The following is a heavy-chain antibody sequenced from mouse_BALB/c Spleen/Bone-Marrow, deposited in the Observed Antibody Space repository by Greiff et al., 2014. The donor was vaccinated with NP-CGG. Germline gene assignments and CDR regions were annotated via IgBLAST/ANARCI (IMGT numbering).Heavy chain of an antibody. CDR2: ILPGSGNT. Sequence: QVQLKESGAELMKPGASVTISCKATGYIFSSYWIEWIKQRPGHGLEWIGEILPGSGNTNYNEKFRDKATFTAETSSNIAYMQLSSLTSEDSAVYYCSRRAHYFGGGLDYWGQGTTLTFSS. V-gene: IGHV1-9*01. CDR1: GYIFSSYW. D-gene: IGHD1-1*02. J-gene: IGHJ2*01. CDR3: SRRAHYFGGGLDY.